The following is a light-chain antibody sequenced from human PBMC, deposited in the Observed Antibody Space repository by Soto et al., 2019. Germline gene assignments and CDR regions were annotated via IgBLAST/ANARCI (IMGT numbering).Light chain of an antibody. Sequence: DIQMTQSPSSLSASVGDRVTITCQASQDISNYLNWYQQKPGKAPKLLIYDASNLETGVPSRFSGSGSGTDFTFTISSLQPEDIATYYCQQYDNLHWGSTFTFGPGTKVDIK. CDR2: DAS. CDR1: QDISNY. V-gene: IGKV1-33*01. J-gene: IGKJ3*01. CDR3: QQYDNLHWGSTFT.